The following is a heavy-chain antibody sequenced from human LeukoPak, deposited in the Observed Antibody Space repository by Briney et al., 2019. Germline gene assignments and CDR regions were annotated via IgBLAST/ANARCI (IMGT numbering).Heavy chain of an antibody. J-gene: IGHJ4*02. Sequence: GGSLRLSCEASGFSMSVYWMSWVRQAPGKGLEWVGNIKQDGSERNYVDSVKGRFTISRDNAKKSLYLQMNSLRAEDTAVYYCARDWGAYYHFFDYWGQGTLVTISS. V-gene: IGHV3-7*01. CDR3: ARDWGAYYHFFDY. D-gene: IGHD3-22*01. CDR2: IKQDGSER. CDR1: GFSMSVYW.